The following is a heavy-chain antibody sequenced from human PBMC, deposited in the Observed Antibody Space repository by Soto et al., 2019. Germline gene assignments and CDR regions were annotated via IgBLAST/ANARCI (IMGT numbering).Heavy chain of an antibody. CDR1: GGSISSSSYY. CDR2: IYYSGST. J-gene: IGHJ6*02. V-gene: IGHV4-39*01. D-gene: IGHD6-13*01. CDR3: ARHTYSSSWYGAYYYYGMDV. Sequence: SETLSLTCTVSGGSISSSSYYWGWIRQPPGKGLEWIGSIYYSGSTYYNPSLKSRVTISVDTSKNQFSLKLSSVTAADTAVYYCARHTYSSSWYGAYYYYGMDVWGQGTTVTVSS.